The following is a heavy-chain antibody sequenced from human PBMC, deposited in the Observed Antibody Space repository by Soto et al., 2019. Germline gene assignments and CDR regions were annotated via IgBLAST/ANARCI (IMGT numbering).Heavy chain of an antibody. D-gene: IGHD2-8*01. CDR3: AKIMRFCTNGVCYKAPIDH. J-gene: IGHJ4*02. CDR2: ISFDGSNK. Sequence: PGGSLRLSCAASGLTFNRYGMHWVRQAPGKGLEWVAAISFDGSNKYYEASVKGRFSISRDNFNDTLLLQMNSLRPEDTAVYYCAKIMRFCTNGVCYKAPIDHWGQGTLVTVSS. CDR1: GLTFNRYG. V-gene: IGHV3-30*18.